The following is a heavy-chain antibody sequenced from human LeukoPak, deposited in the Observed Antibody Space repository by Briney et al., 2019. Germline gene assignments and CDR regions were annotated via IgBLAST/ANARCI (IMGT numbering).Heavy chain of an antibody. J-gene: IGHJ3*02. CDR1: GGSFSGYY. D-gene: IGHD2-21*02. CDR3: ARVVVVTARLRAFDI. Sequence: SETLSLTCAVYGGSFSGYYWSWIRQPPGKGLEWSGEINHSGSTNYNPSLKSRVTISVHTSKNQFSLKLSSLTAADRAVYYCARVVVVTARLRAFDIWGQGTVVSVSS. CDR2: INHSGST. V-gene: IGHV4-34*01.